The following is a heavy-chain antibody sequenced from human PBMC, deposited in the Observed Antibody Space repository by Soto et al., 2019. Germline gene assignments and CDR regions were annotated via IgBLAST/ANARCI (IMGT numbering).Heavy chain of an antibody. J-gene: IGHJ4*02. CDR1: GGSISSDDYY. V-gene: IGHV4-31*03. Sequence: QVQLQESGPGLVKPSQTLSLTCTVSGGSISSDDYYWSWIRQHPGKGLEWIGNIHYSGSTFYNPSLKSRVSTSVDTSKGQFSLKLSSVTAADTAVYYCARESLAYCGGDCYSSPFDYWGQGVLVTVSS. CDR3: ARESLAYCGGDCYSSPFDY. CDR2: IHYSGST. D-gene: IGHD2-21*02.